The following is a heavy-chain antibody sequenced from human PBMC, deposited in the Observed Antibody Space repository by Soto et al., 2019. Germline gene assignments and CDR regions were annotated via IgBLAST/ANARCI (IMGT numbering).Heavy chain of an antibody. Sequence: SGPTLVNPTQTLTLTCTFSGFSLSTSGVGVGWIRQPPGKALEWLALIYWDDDKRYSPSLKSRLTITKDTSKNQVVLTMTNMDPVDTATYYCARSTYCSSTSCYFVKPKKPGAFDYWGQGTLVTVSS. CDR2: IYWDDDK. CDR1: GFSLSTSGVG. D-gene: IGHD2-2*01. V-gene: IGHV2-5*02. J-gene: IGHJ4*02. CDR3: ARSTYCSSTSCYFVKPKKPGAFDY.